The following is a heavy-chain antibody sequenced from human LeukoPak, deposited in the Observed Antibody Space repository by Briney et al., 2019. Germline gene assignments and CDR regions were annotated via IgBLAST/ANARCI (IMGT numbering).Heavy chain of an antibody. CDR3: ARDSEYCSSTSCYEYYYYYYMDV. D-gene: IGHD2-2*01. Sequence: ASVKVSCKASGYTFTGYYMHWVRQAPGQGLEWMGWINPNSGGTNYAQKSQGRVTMTRDTSISTAYMELSRLRSDDAAVYYCARDSEYCSSTSCYEYYYYYYMDVWGNGTTVTVSS. CDR1: GYTFTGYY. J-gene: IGHJ6*03. V-gene: IGHV1-2*02. CDR2: INPNSGGT.